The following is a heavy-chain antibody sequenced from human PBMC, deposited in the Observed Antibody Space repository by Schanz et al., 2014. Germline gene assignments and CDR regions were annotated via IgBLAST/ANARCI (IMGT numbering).Heavy chain of an antibody. CDR1: GYTFTTYA. CDR2: ISAYNGNT. Sequence: QVQLVQSGAEVKKPGASVKVSCRASGYTFTTYAMSWVRQAPGQGLEWVGWISAYNGNTKYPQKLQGRVTMTTDTSTSTAYMELRSLRSEDTAVYSCARGIGGYGANNYFDYWGQGTLVNVSS. J-gene: IGHJ4*02. D-gene: IGHD5-12*01. V-gene: IGHV1-18*01. CDR3: ARGIGGYGANNYFDY.